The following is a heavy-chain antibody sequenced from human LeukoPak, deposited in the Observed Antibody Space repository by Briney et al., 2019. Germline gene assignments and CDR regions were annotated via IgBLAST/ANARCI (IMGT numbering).Heavy chain of an antibody. CDR3: ARRGYSSSWYIPFDP. V-gene: IGHV4-39*01. CDR1: GGSISSNSYY. CDR2: IYYSGST. D-gene: IGHD6-13*01. J-gene: IGHJ5*02. Sequence: PSETLSLTCTVSGGSISSNSYYWGWIRQPPGKGLEWIGSIYYSGSTYYNPSLKSRVTISVDTSKNQFSLKLSSVTAADTAVYYCARRGYSSSWYIPFDPWGQGTLVTVSS.